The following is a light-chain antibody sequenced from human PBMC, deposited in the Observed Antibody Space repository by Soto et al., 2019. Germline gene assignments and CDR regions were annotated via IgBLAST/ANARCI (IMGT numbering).Light chain of an antibody. CDR3: CSYAGRYV. J-gene: IGLJ1*01. Sequence: QSALTQPRSVSGSPGQSVTISCTGTSSDVGGYNYVSWYQHHPGKAPKLIIYDVSKRPSGVPDRLSGSKSGNTASLTISGLQPEDEADYYCCSYAGRYVFGTGTQLTVL. V-gene: IGLV2-11*01. CDR2: DVS. CDR1: SSDVGGYNY.